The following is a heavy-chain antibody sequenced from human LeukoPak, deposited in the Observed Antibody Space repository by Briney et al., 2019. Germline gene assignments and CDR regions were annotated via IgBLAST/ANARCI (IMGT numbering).Heavy chain of an antibody. CDR1: GGSISSGDYY. CDR2: IYYSGST. Sequence: SETLSLTCTVSGGSISSGDYYWSWIRQPPGKGLEWIGYIYYSGSTYYNPSLKSRVTISVDTSKNQFSLKLSSVTAADTAVYYCARLRGYSYGPYPYFDYWGQGTLVTVSS. D-gene: IGHD5-18*01. V-gene: IGHV4-61*08. J-gene: IGHJ4*02. CDR3: ARLRGYSYGPYPYFDY.